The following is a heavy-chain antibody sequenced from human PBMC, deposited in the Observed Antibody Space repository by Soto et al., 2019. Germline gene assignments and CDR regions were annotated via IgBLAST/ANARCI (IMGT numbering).Heavy chain of an antibody. V-gene: IGHV1-18*01. CDR3: ARGGPFAVADTDY. CDR2: ISAYNGNT. D-gene: IGHD3-3*01. CDR1: GYTFSNYG. J-gene: IGHJ4*02. Sequence: QVQLVQSGPEVKKPEASMKVSCKASGYTFSNYGITWVRQAPGQGLEWMGWISAYNGNTNYAQNFQGRVTMTTDTSTSTAYMELRSLRSDDTAVYYCARGGPFAVADTDYWGQGTLVTVSS.